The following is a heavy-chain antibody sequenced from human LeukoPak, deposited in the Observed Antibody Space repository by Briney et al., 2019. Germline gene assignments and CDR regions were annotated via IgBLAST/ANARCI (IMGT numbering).Heavy chain of an antibody. V-gene: IGHV3-21*01. CDR3: ARDNSSWYY. CDR1: GFTFSSYW. D-gene: IGHD6-13*01. J-gene: IGHJ4*02. CDR2: ISCKRSYI. Sequence: AGSVRLSCAASGFTFSSYWMHWVRQAPGKGLEWVSYISCKRSYIHYADSVKGRFTISRDNAKNSLYLQMNSLRAEDTAVYYCARDNSSWYYWGQGTLVTPSS.